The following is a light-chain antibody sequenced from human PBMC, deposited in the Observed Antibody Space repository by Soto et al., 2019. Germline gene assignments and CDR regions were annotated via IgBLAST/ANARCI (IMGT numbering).Light chain of an antibody. CDR2: EVS. V-gene: IGLV2-14*01. Sequence: QSVLTHPASVSWSPGQSITISCTGTTSDIGTYSYVSWYQQHAGKAPKLIIYEVSHRPSGVSNRFSGSKSGSTASLTISGLQAEDEAHYYCCSSTGISNILFATGTKVTVL. CDR1: TSDIGTYSY. CDR3: CSSTGISNIL. J-gene: IGLJ1*01.